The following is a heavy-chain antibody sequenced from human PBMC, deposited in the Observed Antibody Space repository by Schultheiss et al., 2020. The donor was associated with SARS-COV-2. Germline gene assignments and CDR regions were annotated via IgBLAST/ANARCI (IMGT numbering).Heavy chain of an antibody. V-gene: IGHV4-34*01. D-gene: IGHD6-13*01. CDR2: IYYSGST. Sequence: SETLSLTCAVYGGSFSGYYWSWIRQPPGKGLEWIGSIYYSGSTYYNPSLKSRVTISVDTSKNQFSLKLSSVTAADTAVYYCAKGWGAAAGFFGYWGQGTLVTVSS. CDR3: AKGWGAAAGFFGY. J-gene: IGHJ4*02. CDR1: GGSFSGYY.